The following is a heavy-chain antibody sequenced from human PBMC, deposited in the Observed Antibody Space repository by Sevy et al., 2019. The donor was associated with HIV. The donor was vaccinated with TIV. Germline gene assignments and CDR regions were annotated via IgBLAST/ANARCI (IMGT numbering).Heavy chain of an antibody. V-gene: IGHV3-23*01. Sequence: GGSLRLSCAASGFTFSSYAMSWVRQAPGKGLGWVSAISGSGGSTYYADSVKGRFTISRDNSKNTLYLQMNSLRAEDTAVYYCARHDYGDYIDSYWGQGTLVTAPQ. CDR1: GFTFSSYA. J-gene: IGHJ4*02. CDR3: ARHDYGDYIDSY. CDR2: ISGSGGST. D-gene: IGHD4-17*01.